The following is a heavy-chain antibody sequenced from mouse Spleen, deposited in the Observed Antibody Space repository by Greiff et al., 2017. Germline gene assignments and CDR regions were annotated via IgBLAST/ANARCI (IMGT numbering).Heavy chain of an antibody. J-gene: IGHJ2*01. CDR1: GFTFSSYA. D-gene: IGHD1-1*01. Sequence: EVMLVESGGGLVKRGGSLKLSCAASGFTFSSYAMSWVRQTPEKRLEWVATISSGGGNTYYPDSVKGRFTISRDNAKNTLYLQMSSLKSEDTAMYYCARHESSYDYFDYWGQGTTLTVSS. V-gene: IGHV5-9*01. CDR2: ISSGGGNT. CDR3: ARHESSYDYFDY.